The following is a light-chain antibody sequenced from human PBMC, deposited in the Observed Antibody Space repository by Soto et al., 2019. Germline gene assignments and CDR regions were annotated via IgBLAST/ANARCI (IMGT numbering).Light chain of an antibody. CDR2: GAS. CDR1: QSVSSN. Sequence: EIVMTQSPATLSVSPGERATLSCRASQSVSSNLAWYQQKPGQAPRLLIYGASTRAAGIPARFSGSGSGTEFTLTISSLQSEDCAVYYCQQYNNWQWTFGQGTKVEIK. J-gene: IGKJ1*01. V-gene: IGKV3-15*01. CDR3: QQYNNWQWT.